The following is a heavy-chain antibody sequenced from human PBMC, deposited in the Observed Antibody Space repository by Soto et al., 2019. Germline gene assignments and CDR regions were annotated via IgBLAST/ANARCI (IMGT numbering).Heavy chain of an antibody. D-gene: IGHD3-22*01. J-gene: IGHJ1*01. V-gene: IGHV3-64*01. Sequence: GGSLRLSCAASGFTFSSYAMHWVRQAPGKGLEYVSAISSNGGSTYYANSVKGRFTISRDNSKNTLYLQMGSLRAEDMAVYYCVRSNYDSSGYLLPPPPYFQHWGQGTLVTVSS. CDR2: ISSNGGST. CDR3: VRSNYDSSGYLLPPPPYFQH. CDR1: GFTFSSYA.